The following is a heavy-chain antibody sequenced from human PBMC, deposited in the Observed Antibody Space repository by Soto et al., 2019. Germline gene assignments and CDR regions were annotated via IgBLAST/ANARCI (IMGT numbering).Heavy chain of an antibody. CDR2: IKSKTDGSTT. V-gene: IGHV3-15*01. CDR3: FSELSHGYRFLDRYAFDI. CDR1: GFTFSNAW. J-gene: IGHJ3*02. Sequence: GGSLRLSCAASGFTFSNAWMSWVRQAPGKGLEWVGRIKSKTDGSTTDYAAPVNGRVTISRDDSKDKLYLQMNSLKTEEKAVDYCFSELSHGYRFLDRYAFDIWGQGTMVTVSS. D-gene: IGHD3-3*01.